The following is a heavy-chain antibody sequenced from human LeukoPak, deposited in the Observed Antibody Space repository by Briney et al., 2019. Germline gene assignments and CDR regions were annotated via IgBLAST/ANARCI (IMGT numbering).Heavy chain of an antibody. CDR3: ARLMGVATLRGLAFDI. J-gene: IGHJ3*02. CDR1: GGSISSGSYY. Sequence: SETLSLTCTVSGGSISSGSYYWSWIRQPAGKGLEWIGRIYTSGSTNYNPSLKSRVTISVDTSKNQFSLKLSSVTAADTAVYCCARLMGVATLRGLAFDIWGQGTMVTVSS. V-gene: IGHV4-61*02. CDR2: IYTSGST. D-gene: IGHD5-12*01.